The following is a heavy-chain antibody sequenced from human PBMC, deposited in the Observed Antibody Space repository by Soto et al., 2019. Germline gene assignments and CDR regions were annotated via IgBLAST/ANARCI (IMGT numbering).Heavy chain of an antibody. D-gene: IGHD2-2*01. V-gene: IGHV5-10-1*01. Sequence: GESLKISCQGSGYNFASYWISWVRQMPGKGLEWMGRIDPIDSYTNYSPSFQGHVTISADKSISTAYLQWSSLKASDTAMYYCARRYCSSASCPRNYYGIDVWGQGTTLTVSS. J-gene: IGHJ6*02. CDR2: IDPIDSYT. CDR1: GYNFASYW. CDR3: ARRYCSSASCPRNYYGIDV.